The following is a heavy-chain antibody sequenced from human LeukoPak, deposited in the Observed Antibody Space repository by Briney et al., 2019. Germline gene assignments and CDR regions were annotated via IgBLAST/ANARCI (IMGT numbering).Heavy chain of an antibody. D-gene: IGHD1-26*01. V-gene: IGHV3-23*01. CDR3: ARHLLELPKFYYYGMDI. CDR2: ISGSGGST. J-gene: IGHJ6*02. Sequence: TGGSLRLSCAASGFTFSSYAMSWVRQAPGKGLEWVSAISGSGGSTYYADSVKGRFTISRDNSKNTLYLQMNNLRAEDTAVYYCARHLLELPKFYYYGMDIWGQGTTVTVSS. CDR1: GFTFSSYA.